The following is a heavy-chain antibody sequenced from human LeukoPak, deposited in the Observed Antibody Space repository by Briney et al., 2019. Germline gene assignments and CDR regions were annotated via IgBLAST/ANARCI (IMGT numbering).Heavy chain of an antibody. V-gene: IGHV4-59*08. D-gene: IGHD3-3*01. CDR2: IYYSGST. Sequence: SETLSLTCTVSGGSISSYYWSWIRQPPGKGLEWIGYIYYSGSTNYNPSLKSRVTISVDTSKNQFSLKLSSVTAADTAVYYCARSLGHYYDFWSGYYYPDWGQGTLVTVSS. CDR1: GGSISSYY. CDR3: ARSLGHYYDFWSGYYYPD. J-gene: IGHJ4*02.